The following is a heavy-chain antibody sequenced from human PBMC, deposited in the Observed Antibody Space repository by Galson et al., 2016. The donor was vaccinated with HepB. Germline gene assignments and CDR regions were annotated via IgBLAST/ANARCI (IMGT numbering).Heavy chain of an antibody. Sequence: PLRLSCAVSGFTFSRSDMHWVRQAPGKGLEWVAVIWSDGSNRYYADSVQGRFTISRDNSKNTLFLQMNSLRAEDTAVYFCARDPHASGWAAYYFDAWGQGTLVTVSS. D-gene: IGHD6-19*01. J-gene: IGHJ5*02. CDR2: IWSDGSNR. CDR3: ARDPHASGWAAYYFDA. V-gene: IGHV3-33*01. CDR1: GFTFSRSD.